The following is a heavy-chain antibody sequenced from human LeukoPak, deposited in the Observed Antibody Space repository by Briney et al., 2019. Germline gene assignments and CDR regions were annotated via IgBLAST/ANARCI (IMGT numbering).Heavy chain of an antibody. V-gene: IGHV3-23*01. CDR3: AKVGYYDFWSGPHWFDP. CDR1: GFTFSSYA. Sequence: GGSLRLSCAASGFTFSSYAMSWVRQAPGKGLEWVSAISGSGGSTYYADSVKGRFTISRDNSKNTLYLQMHSLRAEDTAVYYCAKVGYYDFWSGPHWFDPWGQGTLVTVSS. J-gene: IGHJ5*02. D-gene: IGHD3-3*01. CDR2: ISGSGGST.